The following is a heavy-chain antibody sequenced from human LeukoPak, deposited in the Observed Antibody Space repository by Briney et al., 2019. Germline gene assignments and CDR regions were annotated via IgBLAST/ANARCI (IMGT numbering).Heavy chain of an antibody. J-gene: IGHJ4*02. V-gene: IGHV4-30-4*01. Sequence: SETLSLTCTVSGGSIRSGDYYWRWIGQPRGKGREWIGYIYYSVSTYYNPSLKSRVTISVDTSKNQFPRNLSSVTAADTAVYYCARGYYGSDLDYWGQGTLVTVSS. CDR1: GGSIRSGDYY. CDR3: ARGYYGSDLDY. D-gene: IGHD3-10*01. CDR2: IYYSVST.